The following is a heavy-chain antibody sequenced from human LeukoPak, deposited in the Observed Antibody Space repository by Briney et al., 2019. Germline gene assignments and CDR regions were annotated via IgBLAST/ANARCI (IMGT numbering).Heavy chain of an antibody. CDR2: IYSSDSDT. CDR3: ARRTLGATYDY. V-gene: IGHV5-51*01. J-gene: IGHJ4*02. CDR1: GYTFTTYW. Sequence: GESLKISCKGSGYTFTTYWIGWVRQTPGKGLEWMGIIYSSDSDTRYSPSFKGQVTISADKSISTAYLQWTTLEASDTAIYYCARRTLGATYDYWGQGTLVTVSS. D-gene: IGHD1-26*01.